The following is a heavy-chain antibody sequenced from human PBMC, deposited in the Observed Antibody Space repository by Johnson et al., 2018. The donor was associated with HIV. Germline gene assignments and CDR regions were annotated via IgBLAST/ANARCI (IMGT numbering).Heavy chain of an antibody. V-gene: IGHV3-53*01. Sequence: VQLVESGGGLIQPGGSLRLSCAASGFTVSSNYMSWVRQAPGKGLEWVSVIYSGGSTYYADSVKGRFTISRDNSKNTLYLQMNSLRAEDTALYYCARGGGSYYSGAFDIWGQGTMVTVSS. CDR3: ARGGGSYYSGAFDI. D-gene: IGHD1-26*01. CDR1: GFTVSSNY. J-gene: IGHJ3*02. CDR2: IYSGGST.